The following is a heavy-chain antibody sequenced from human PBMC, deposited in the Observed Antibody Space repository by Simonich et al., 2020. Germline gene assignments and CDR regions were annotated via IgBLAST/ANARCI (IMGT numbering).Heavy chain of an antibody. CDR3: AREGLLLDAFDI. V-gene: IGHV3-30*07. CDR2: ISNDGSNK. CDR1: GFTFSSYA. J-gene: IGHJ3*02. Sequence: QVQLVESGGGVVQPGRSLRLSCAASGFTFSSYAMHWVRQAPGKGIEWVAVISNDGSNKDYADSEKGRFTISRDNSKNTLYLQMNSLRAEDTAVYYCAREGLLLDAFDIWGQGTMVTVSS. D-gene: IGHD2-15*01.